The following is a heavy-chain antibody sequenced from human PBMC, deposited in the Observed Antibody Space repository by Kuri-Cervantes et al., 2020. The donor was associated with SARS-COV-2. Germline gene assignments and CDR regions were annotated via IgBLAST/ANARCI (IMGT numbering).Heavy chain of an antibody. Sequence: GESLKISCAASGFTVSTNYMSWVRQAPGKGLEWVSLIYSSGNTHYADSVKGRFTISRDNSKNTLYLQLNGLRVDDTAVYYCARGGSCNSGTCFDYWGQGTLVTVSS. CDR2: IYSSGNT. CDR3: ARGGSCNSGTCFDY. CDR1: GFTVSTNY. J-gene: IGHJ4*02. V-gene: IGHV3-53*01. D-gene: IGHD2-15*01.